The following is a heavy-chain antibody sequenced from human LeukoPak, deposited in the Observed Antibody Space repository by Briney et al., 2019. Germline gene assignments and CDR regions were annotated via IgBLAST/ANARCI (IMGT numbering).Heavy chain of an antibody. V-gene: IGHV4-39*01. CDR3: ARQGRFLEWLELWDY. CDR1: GGSLSNSSYS. D-gene: IGHD3-3*01. CDR2: IYYSGNT. Sequence: SSETLSLTCTVSGGSLSNSSYSWGWIRQPPGKGLEWIGSIYYSGNTYYNPSLKSRVTTSIDTSKNQFSLKLSSVTAADTAMYYCARQGRFLEWLELWDYWGQGTLVTVSS. J-gene: IGHJ4*02.